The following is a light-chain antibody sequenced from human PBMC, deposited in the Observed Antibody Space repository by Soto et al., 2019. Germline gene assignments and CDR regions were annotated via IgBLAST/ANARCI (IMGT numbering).Light chain of an antibody. J-gene: IGLJ1*01. V-gene: IGLV2-14*01. CDR3: SSYTSSSSYV. CDR2: DVS. CDR1: SSDVGGYNC. Sequence: QSALTQPASVSGSPGQSITISCTGTSSDVGGYNCVSWYQQHPGKAPKLMIYDVSNRPSGVSNRFSGSKSGNTAARTISGLQAEDEADDYCSSYTSSSSYVFGPGTKVTVL.